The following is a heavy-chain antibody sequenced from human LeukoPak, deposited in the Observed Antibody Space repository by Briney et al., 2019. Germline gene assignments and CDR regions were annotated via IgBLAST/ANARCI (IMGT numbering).Heavy chain of an antibody. CDR1: GGSISGYY. D-gene: IGHD6-13*01. Sequence: SETLSLTCTVSGGSISGYYWGWIRQPPGKGLEWIGSIYYSGGTYYNPSLKSRVTISVDTSKNQFSLRLSSVTAADTAVYYCARDLTGDSSSWYLVGGPTPQWGQGTLVTVSS. CDR2: IYYSGGT. V-gene: IGHV4-39*07. J-gene: IGHJ4*02. CDR3: ARDLTGDSSSWYLVGGPTPQ.